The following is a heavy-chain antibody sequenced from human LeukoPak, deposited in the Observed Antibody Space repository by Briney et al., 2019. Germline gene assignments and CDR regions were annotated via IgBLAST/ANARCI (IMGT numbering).Heavy chain of an antibody. CDR3: ARQRYSGYDSLYFDY. CDR2: IYTSGST. D-gene: IGHD5-12*01. CDR1: GGSISSGSYF. J-gene: IGHJ4*02. Sequence: SETLSLTCTVSGGSISSGSYFWSWIRQPAGKGLEWIGRIYTSGSTNYNPSLKSRVTISVDTSKNQFSLKLSSVTAADTAVYYCARQRYSGYDSLYFDYWGQGTLVTVSS. V-gene: IGHV4-61*02.